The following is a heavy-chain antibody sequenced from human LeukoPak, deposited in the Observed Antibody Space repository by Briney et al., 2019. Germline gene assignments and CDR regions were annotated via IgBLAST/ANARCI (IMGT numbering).Heavy chain of an antibody. Sequence: GGSLRLSCAASGFTFSSYSMNWVRQAPGKGLEWVSSISSSSSYIYYADSVKGRFTISRDNAKNSLYLQMNSLRAEDTAVYYCARDLGYCSSTSCYVSYFDYWGQGTLVTVSS. D-gene: IGHD2-2*01. V-gene: IGHV3-21*01. CDR1: GFTFSSYS. CDR2: ISSSSSYI. J-gene: IGHJ4*02. CDR3: ARDLGYCSSTSCYVSYFDY.